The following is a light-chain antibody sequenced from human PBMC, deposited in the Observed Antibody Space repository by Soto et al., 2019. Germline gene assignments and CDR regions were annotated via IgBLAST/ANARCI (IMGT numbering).Light chain of an antibody. CDR2: GAS. Sequence: EIVMTQSPATLSVSPGERATLSCRASQSVSANYLAWYQQKPGQAPRLLIYGASTRATGIPARFSGGGSETEFTLTITSLQSEDFAVYYCQQYNEWPPFTFGPGTKVDIK. CDR3: QQYNEWPPFT. J-gene: IGKJ3*01. V-gene: IGKV3-15*01. CDR1: QSVSAN.